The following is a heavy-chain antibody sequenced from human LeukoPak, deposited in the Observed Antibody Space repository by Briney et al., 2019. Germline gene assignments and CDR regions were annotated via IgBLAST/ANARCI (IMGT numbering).Heavy chain of an antibody. CDR1: GGSFSGYY. D-gene: IGHD1-26*01. J-gene: IGHJ4*02. CDR3: AKEHGSPYYFDY. Sequence: ETLSLTCAVYGGSFSGYYWSWIRQPPGKGLEWVSAISGSGGSTYYADSVKGRFTISRDNSKNTLYLQMNSLRAEDTAVYYCAKEHGSPYYFDYWGQGTLVTVSS. V-gene: IGHV3-23*01. CDR2: ISGSGGST.